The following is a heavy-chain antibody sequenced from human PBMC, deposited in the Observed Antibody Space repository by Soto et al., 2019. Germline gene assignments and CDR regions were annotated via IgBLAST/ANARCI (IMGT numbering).Heavy chain of an antibody. D-gene: IGHD6-6*01. V-gene: IGHV1-69*06. CDR3: ARGGRLRGAARPGGSETPSWYYGMDV. CDR1: GGTFSNYA. CDR2: IIPIFGTA. J-gene: IGHJ6*02. Sequence: SVKVSCKASGGTFSNYAISCVRQAPGQGLEWMGGIIPIFGTANYAQKFQGRVTITADKSTSTAYMELSSLRSEDTAVYYCARGGRLRGAARPGGSETPSWYYGMDVWGQGTTVTVSS.